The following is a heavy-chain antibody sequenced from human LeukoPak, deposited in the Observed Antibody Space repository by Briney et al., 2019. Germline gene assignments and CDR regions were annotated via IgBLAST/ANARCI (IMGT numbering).Heavy chain of an antibody. CDR3: SRENGAFSPFGY. CDR2: LTLTGLT. V-gene: IGHV4-4*02. D-gene: IGHD2-8*01. CDR1: AGSISNTNW. Sequence: SETLSLTCGVSAGSISNTNWWSWVRQPPGQGLEWIGELTLTGLTHYNPSLESRVTVSLDKSKHQLSLNLTSVTAADTAVYYCSRENGAFSPFGYWGQGTLVTVLS. J-gene: IGHJ4*02.